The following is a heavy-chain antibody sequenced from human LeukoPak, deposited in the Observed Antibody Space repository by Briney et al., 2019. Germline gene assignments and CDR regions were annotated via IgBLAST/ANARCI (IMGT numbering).Heavy chain of an antibody. J-gene: IGHJ2*01. CDR2: IIPILGIA. Sequence: GASVTVSCKASGGTFSSYAISWVRQAPGQGLEWMGRIIPILGIANSAQKCQGRVTITADKSTSTAYMELSSLRSEDTAVYYCATRTPDCSSTSCPSYWYFDLWGRGTLVTVSS. D-gene: IGHD2-2*01. CDR1: GGTFSSYA. CDR3: ATRTPDCSSTSCPSYWYFDL. V-gene: IGHV1-69*04.